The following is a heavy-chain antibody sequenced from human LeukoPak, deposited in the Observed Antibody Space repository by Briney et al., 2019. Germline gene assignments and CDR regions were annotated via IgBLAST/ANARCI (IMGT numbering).Heavy chain of an antibody. J-gene: IGHJ4*02. Sequence: SETRSLTCTVSAGFISRISYDWDWIRHPPGKGLEWIGSIYDSRSTYYNPSLKSRGTISEDTSKNQFSLRLSSVTAADTTVYYCARHSRVEVGTSKGIYYFGYWGQGTLVTVSS. V-gene: IGHV4-39*01. D-gene: IGHD5-24*01. CDR2: IYDSRST. CDR1: AGFISRISYD. CDR3: ARHSRVEVGTSKGIYYFGY.